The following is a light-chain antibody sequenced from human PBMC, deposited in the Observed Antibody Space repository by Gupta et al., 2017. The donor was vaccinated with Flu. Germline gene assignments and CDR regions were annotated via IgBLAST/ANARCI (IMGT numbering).Light chain of an antibody. J-gene: IGLJ1*01. V-gene: IGLV1-40*01. Sequence: QSVLTQPRSVSGAPGQRVTIPCTGSSSNIGGGYDVHWYQQSPGTAPKLFIYGDSNRPSGVPDRFSGSRSGTSASLAITGLQAEDEADYYCQSYDNRLSGYVFGTGTNVTVL. CDR2: GDS. CDR1: SSNIGGGYD. CDR3: QSYDNRLSGYV.